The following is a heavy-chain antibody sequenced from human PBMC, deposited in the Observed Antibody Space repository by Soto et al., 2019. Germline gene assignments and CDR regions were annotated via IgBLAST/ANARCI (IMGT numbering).Heavy chain of an antibody. D-gene: IGHD3-3*02. CDR1: GFTFSMNT. CDR2: ITSSGSYV. V-gene: IGHV3-21*01. J-gene: IGHJ6*02. CDR3: VKDEGIEAMDV. Sequence: GGPLRLSCVTPGFTFSMNTMNWVRHAPGKGLEWVASITSSGSYVYYADSVKGRFSASRDNAKNSLSLQMDSLRPDDTAIYFCVKDEGIEAMDVWGQGTPVTVSS.